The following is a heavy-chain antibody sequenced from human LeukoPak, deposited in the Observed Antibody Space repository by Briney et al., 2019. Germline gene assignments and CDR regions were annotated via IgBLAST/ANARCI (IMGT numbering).Heavy chain of an antibody. J-gene: IGHJ4*02. CDR3: ATYRQVLLPFES. V-gene: IGHV3-23*01. CDR2: IFPSGGEM. Sequence: GGSLRLSCAASGLTFSTFAMIWVRQPPGKGLEWVSSIFPSGGEMHYADSVRGRFTISRDNSKSTLSLQMNSLRAEDTAIYYCATYRQVLLPFESWGQGNLVTVSS. D-gene: IGHD2-8*02. CDR1: GLTFSTFA.